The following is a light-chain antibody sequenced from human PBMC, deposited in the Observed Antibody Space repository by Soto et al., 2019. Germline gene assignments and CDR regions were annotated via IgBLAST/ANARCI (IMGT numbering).Light chain of an antibody. V-gene: IGLV2-11*01. J-gene: IGLJ1*01. CDR3: YSYAGSYTLYV. CDR1: SSDVGGYNL. CDR2: DVS. Sequence: QSALTQPRSVSGSPGQSVTISCTGTSSDVGGYNLVSWYQQHPGKAPKLMIYDVSKRPSGVPDRFSGSKSGNTASLTISGLQAEDEADYYCYSYAGSYTLYVFGTGTKVTV.